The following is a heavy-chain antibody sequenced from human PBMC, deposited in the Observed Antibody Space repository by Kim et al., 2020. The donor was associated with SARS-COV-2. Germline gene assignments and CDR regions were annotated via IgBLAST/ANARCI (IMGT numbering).Heavy chain of an antibody. CDR3: ARAGGAGAEDYYYYYGMDV. Sequence: ASVKVSCKASGYTFTGYYMHWVRQAPGQGLEWMGWINPNSGGTNYAQKFQGRVTMTRDTSISTAYMELSRLRSDDTAVYYCARAGGAGAEDYYYYYGMDVWGQGTTVTVSS. J-gene: IGHJ6*02. CDR2: INPNSGGT. CDR1: GYTFTGYY. V-gene: IGHV1-2*02.